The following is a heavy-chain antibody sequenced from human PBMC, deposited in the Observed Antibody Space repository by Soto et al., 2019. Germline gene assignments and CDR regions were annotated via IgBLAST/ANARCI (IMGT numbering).Heavy chain of an antibody. CDR2: INHSGST. CDR1: GGSFSGYY. Sequence: QVQLQQWGAGLLKPSETLSLTCAVYGGSFSGYYWSWIRQPPGKGLEWIGEINHSGSTNYNPSLKRRVTISVDTSKNQFSLKLSSVTAADTAVYYCARGDSGSFNFDYWGQGTLVTVSS. D-gene: IGHD1-26*01. CDR3: ARGDSGSFNFDY. V-gene: IGHV4-34*01. J-gene: IGHJ4*02.